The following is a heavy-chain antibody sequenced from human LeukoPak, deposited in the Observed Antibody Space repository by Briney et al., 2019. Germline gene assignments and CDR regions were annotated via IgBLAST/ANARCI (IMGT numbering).Heavy chain of an antibody. CDR1: GGSITSYY. V-gene: IGHV4-59*12. Sequence: SETLSLTCTVSGGSITSYYWSWIRQPPGKGLEWIGYIYYSGSTYYNPSLKSRVTISVDTSKNQFSLKLSSVTAADTAVYYCARDRRAAHNWFDPWGQGTLVTVSS. J-gene: IGHJ5*02. CDR2: IYYSGST. D-gene: IGHD6-25*01. CDR3: ARDRRAAHNWFDP.